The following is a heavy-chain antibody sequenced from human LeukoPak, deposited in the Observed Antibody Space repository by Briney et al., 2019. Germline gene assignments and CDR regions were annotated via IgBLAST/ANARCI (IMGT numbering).Heavy chain of an antibody. CDR2: ISSSSSTI. CDR3: ARDQGLLAVAGFWVSAFDI. J-gene: IGHJ3*02. D-gene: IGHD6-19*01. CDR1: GFTFSSYS. V-gene: IGHV3-48*01. Sequence: GGSLRLSCAASGFTFSSYSMNWVRQAPGKGLEWVSYISSSSSTIYYADSVKGRFTISRDNAKNSLYLQMNSLRAEDTAVYYCARDQGLLAVAGFWVSAFDIWGQGTMVTVS.